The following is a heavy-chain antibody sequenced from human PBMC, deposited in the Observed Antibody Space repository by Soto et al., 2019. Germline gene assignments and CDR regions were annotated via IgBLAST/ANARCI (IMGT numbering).Heavy chain of an antibody. J-gene: IGHJ6*03. CDR3: ARSRPAAIGMDYYYMDV. CDR2: IYHSGST. Sequence: SETLSLTCAVSSGSISSSNWWSWVRQPPGKGLEWIGEIYHSGSTNYNPSLKSRVTISVDKSKNQFSLKLSSVTAADTAVYYCARSRPAAIGMDYYYMDVWGKGTTVTVSS. D-gene: IGHD2-2*01. V-gene: IGHV4-4*02. CDR1: SGSISSSNW.